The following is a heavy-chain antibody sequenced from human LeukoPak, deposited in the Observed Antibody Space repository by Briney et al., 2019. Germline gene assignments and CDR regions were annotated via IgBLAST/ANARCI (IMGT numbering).Heavy chain of an antibody. CDR3: ARAAWIDYYYYMDV. D-gene: IGHD2-2*03. Sequence: GGSLRLSCAASGFTVSRSYMTWVRQAPGKGLEWVSVIYSSGTTYYADSVKGRFTISRDNSKNTLYLQMNSLRAEDTAVYYCARAAWIDYYYYMDVWGKGTTVTISS. J-gene: IGHJ6*03. CDR2: IYSSGTT. CDR1: GFTVSRSY. V-gene: IGHV3-53*01.